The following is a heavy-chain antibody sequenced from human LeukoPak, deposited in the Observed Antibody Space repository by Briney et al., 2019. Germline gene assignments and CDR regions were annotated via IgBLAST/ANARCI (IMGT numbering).Heavy chain of an antibody. Sequence: GGSLKISSKGAGDRFTSYCIGWVRQMPAKNLEWMGIIYPGDSATRYSPSFQGEDTITADKSIRTAYLQWSSLKASDSAMYSCARAGSTLDYWGQGTLVTVSS. CDR3: ARAGSTLDY. V-gene: IGHV5-51*01. CDR1: GDRFTSYC. D-gene: IGHD4/OR15-4a*01. J-gene: IGHJ4*02. CDR2: IYPGDSAT.